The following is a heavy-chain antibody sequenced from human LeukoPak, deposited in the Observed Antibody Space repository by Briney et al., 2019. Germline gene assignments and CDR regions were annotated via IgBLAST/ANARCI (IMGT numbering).Heavy chain of an antibody. CDR2: IYYRGST. Sequence: SETLSLTCTVSGGSISSGSYYWSWIRQPPGKGLEWIGSIYYRGSTYYNPSLKSRVTISVDTSKNQFSLRLSSVTAADTAVYYCARDNGYCSGGSCYEPDYWGQGTLVTVSS. V-gene: IGHV4-39*07. CDR1: GGSISSGSYY. D-gene: IGHD2-15*01. J-gene: IGHJ4*02. CDR3: ARDNGYCSGGSCYEPDY.